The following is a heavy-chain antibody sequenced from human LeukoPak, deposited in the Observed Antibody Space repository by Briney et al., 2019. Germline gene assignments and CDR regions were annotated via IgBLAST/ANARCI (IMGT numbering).Heavy chain of an antibody. CDR1: GGSISSSSYY. V-gene: IGHV4-39*01. J-gene: IGHJ5*02. D-gene: IGHD6-13*01. Sequence: SETLSLTCTVSGGSISSSSYYWGWIRQPPGKGLEWIGSIYYSGSTYYNPSLKSRVTISVDTSKNQFSLKLSSVTAADTAVYYCAKAGPFDPWGQGTLVTVSS. CDR2: IYYSGST. CDR3: AKAGPFDP.